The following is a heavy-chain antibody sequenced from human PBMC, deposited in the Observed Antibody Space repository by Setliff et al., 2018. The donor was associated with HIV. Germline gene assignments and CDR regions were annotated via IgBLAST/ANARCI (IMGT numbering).Heavy chain of an antibody. CDR3: ARVGATPIDAFDI. V-gene: IGHV1-69*10. CDR2: IIPILGIA. CDR1: GGTFSSYA. J-gene: IGHJ3*02. D-gene: IGHD1-26*01. Sequence: SVKVSCKASGGTFSSYAISWVRQAPGQGLEWMGGIIPILGIANYAQKFQGRVTITADESTSTAYMELSSLRSEDTAVHYCARVGATPIDAFDIWGQGTMVTVSS.